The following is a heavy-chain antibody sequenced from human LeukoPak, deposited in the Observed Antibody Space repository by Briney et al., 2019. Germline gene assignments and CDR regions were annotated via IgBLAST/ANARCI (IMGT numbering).Heavy chain of an antibody. CDR1: GFTFSSYS. D-gene: IGHD3-3*01. J-gene: IGHJ4*02. V-gene: IGHV3-21*01. CDR3: ARDSRITIFGVVRYFDY. Sequence: GGSLRLSCAASGFTFSSYSMNWVRQAPGKGLEWVSSISSSSSYIYYADSVKGRFTISRDNAKNSLYLQMNSLRAEDTAVYYCARDSRITIFGVVRYFDYWGQGTLVTVSS. CDR2: ISSSSSYI.